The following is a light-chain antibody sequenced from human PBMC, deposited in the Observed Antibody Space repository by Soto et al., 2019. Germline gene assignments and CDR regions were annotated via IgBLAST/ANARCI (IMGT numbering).Light chain of an antibody. Sequence: DVVMTQSPLSLPVTLGQPASISCRSSQSLVYXXXXTYLNWFQQRPGQSPRRLIYKVSNRDXGVPDRFXXXXXXXXXXLKISRVEAEDVGVYYCMQGTHWPGTFGQGTKVEIK. J-gene: IGKJ1*01. CDR3: MQGTHWPGT. V-gene: IGKV2-30*01. CDR1: QSLVYXXXXTY. CDR2: KVS.